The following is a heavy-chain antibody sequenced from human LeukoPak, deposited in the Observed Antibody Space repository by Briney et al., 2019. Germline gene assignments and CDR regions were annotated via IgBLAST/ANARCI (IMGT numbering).Heavy chain of an antibody. CDR3: ARVMGNYASDY. V-gene: IGHV3-11*04. CDR2: ISSSGDTM. D-gene: IGHD1-7*01. CDR1: GFSFSDYY. J-gene: IGHJ4*02. Sequence: PGGSLRLSCAASGFSFSDYYMSWIRQAPGKGLEWVSYISSSGDTMFYSDSVKGRFTISRDNGKKSLLLEINSLRAEDAAIYYCARVMGNYASDYWGQGALVTVSS.